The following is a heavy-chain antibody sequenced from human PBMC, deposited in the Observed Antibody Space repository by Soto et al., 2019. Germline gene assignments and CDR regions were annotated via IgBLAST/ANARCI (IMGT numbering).Heavy chain of an antibody. J-gene: IGHJ4*02. Sequence: GGSLRLSCAASEFSFGSYAMHWIRQAPGKGLEWVAVISFDGNIIHYADSVKGRFIISRDNSKNTLYLQMHSLSGEDTAVYYCARTFDTITYYFDYWGQGTLVTVSS. D-gene: IGHD3-9*01. CDR3: ARTFDTITYYFDY. V-gene: IGHV3-30-3*01. CDR1: EFSFGSYA. CDR2: ISFDGNII.